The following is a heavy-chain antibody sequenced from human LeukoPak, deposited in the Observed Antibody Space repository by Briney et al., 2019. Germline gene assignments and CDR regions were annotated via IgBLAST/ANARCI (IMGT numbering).Heavy chain of an antibody. D-gene: IGHD6-13*01. CDR3: ANGIAEPFDP. CDR2: IGGSGGST. J-gene: IGHJ5*02. V-gene: IGHV3-23*01. Sequence: PGGSLRLSCAASGFTFSSYAMSWVRQAPGKGLEWVSAIGGSGGSTYYADSVKGRFTISRDNSKNTLYLQMNSLRAEDTAVYYCANGIAEPFDPWGQGTLVTVSS. CDR1: GFTFSSYA.